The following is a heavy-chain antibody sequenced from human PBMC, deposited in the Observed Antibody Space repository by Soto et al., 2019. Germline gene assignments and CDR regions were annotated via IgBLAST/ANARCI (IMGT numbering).Heavy chain of an antibody. CDR3: AREKVVVRTYYYYYGMDV. V-gene: IGHV1-2*04. J-gene: IGHJ6*02. Sequence: QVQLVQSGAEVKKPGASVKVSCKASGYTFTGYYMHWVRQAPGQGLEWMGWINPNSGGTNYAQKFQGWVTMTRDTSISTAYMELRRLRSDDTAVYYCAREKVVVRTYYYYYGMDVWGQGTTVTVSS. CDR1: GYTFTGYY. CDR2: INPNSGGT. D-gene: IGHD2-2*01.